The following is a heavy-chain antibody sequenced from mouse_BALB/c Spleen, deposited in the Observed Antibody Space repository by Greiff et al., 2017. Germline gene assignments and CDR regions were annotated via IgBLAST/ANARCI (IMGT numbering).Heavy chain of an antibody. Sequence: QVQLQQSGAELMKPGASVKISCKATGYKFSSYWIEWVKQRPGHGLEWIGEILPGSGSTNYNEKFKGKATFTADTSSNTAYMQLSSLTSEDSAVYYCARGGNYVRPGFAYWGQGTLVTVSA. J-gene: IGHJ3*01. V-gene: IGHV1-9*01. CDR3: ARGGNYVRPGFAY. CDR1: GYKFSSYW. D-gene: IGHD2-1*01. CDR2: ILPGSGST.